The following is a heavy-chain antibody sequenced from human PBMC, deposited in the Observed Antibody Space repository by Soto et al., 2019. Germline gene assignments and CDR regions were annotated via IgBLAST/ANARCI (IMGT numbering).Heavy chain of an antibody. CDR3: TTDPHSTGTKY. J-gene: IGHJ4*02. Sequence: PGGSLRLSCAASGFSFSDAWMTWVRQGPGAGLGWVGHIKSKTDGGTTDYAAHVKGRFTISRDASKTTVYLQMNSLRTEDTAVYYCTTDPHSTGTKYWGQGTRVTVSS. CDR1: GFSFSDAW. V-gene: IGHV3-15*01. CDR2: IKSKTDGGTT. D-gene: IGHD1-1*01.